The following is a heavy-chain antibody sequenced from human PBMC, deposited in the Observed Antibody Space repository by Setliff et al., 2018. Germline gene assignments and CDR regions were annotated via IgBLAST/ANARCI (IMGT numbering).Heavy chain of an antibody. Sequence: KPSETLSLTCTVSDVSISGDYWSWIRQHPGKGLEWIGYIHHSGETFYNPSLRSRVTISVDTSKNQISLRMTSVTAADTAVYYCARRDSTSYYGYSFDFWGQGTLVTVSS. J-gene: IGHJ4*02. V-gene: IGHV4-59*04. CDR1: DVSISGDY. CDR3: ARRDSTSYYGYSFDF. D-gene: IGHD3-22*01. CDR2: IHHSGET.